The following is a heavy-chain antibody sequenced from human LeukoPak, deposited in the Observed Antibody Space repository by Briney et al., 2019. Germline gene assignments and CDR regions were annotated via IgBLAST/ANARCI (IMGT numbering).Heavy chain of an antibody. CDR3: ASSIEIAARADYYYYMDV. CDR1: GGSISSGNW. V-gene: IGHV4-4*02. J-gene: IGHJ6*03. Sequence: SETLSLTCAVSGGSISSGNWWSWVRQPPGKGLEWIGEILHTESTNYNPSLKSRVTISVDRSKNQFSLKLSSVTAADTAVYYCASSIEIAARADYYYYMDVWGKGTTVTVSS. CDR2: ILHTEST. D-gene: IGHD6-6*01.